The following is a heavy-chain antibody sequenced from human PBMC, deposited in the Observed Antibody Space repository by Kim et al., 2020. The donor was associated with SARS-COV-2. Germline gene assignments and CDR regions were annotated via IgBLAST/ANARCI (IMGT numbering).Heavy chain of an antibody. V-gene: IGHV5-51*01. J-gene: IGHJ4*02. D-gene: IGHD3-9*01. Sequence: SPSFQGQVTISADKSISTAYLQWSSLMASDTAMYYCARGGFGGYVDCLDYWGQGTLVTVSS. CDR3: ARGGFGGYVDCLDY.